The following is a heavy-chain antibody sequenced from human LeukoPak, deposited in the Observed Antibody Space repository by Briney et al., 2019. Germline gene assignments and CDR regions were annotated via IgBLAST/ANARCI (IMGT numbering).Heavy chain of an antibody. J-gene: IGHJ5*02. CDR2: ISSSGSTI. CDR1: GFTFSDYY. Sequence: PGGSLRLSCAASGFTFSDYYMSWIRQAPGKGLEWVSYISSSGSTIYYADSVKGRFTISRDNAKNPLYLQMNSLRAEDTAVYYCARENGITGTTYNWFDPWGQGTLVTVSS. V-gene: IGHV3-11*01. CDR3: ARENGITGTTYNWFDP. D-gene: IGHD1-7*01.